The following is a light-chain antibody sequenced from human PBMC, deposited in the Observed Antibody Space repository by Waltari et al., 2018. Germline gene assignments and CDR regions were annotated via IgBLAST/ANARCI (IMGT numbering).Light chain of an antibody. CDR1: QSLNTW. V-gene: IGKV1-5*03. J-gene: IGKJ1*01. CDR3: QHYNIYPWT. CDR2: MAS. Sequence: DIQLTQSPSTLSASVGDRVTITCRASQSLNTWLAWYQVKPGKAPKLLIYMASDLESGVPARCSGSGSGTEFTLTITSLQPDDFATYYCQHYNIYPWTFGRGTKVEI.